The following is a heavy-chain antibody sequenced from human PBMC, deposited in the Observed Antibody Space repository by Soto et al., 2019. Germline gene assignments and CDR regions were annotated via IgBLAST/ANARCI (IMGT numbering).Heavy chain of an antibody. D-gene: IGHD4-17*01. CDR1: GGSISSYY. CDR3: ARQDYLPHHSCFDI. J-gene: IGHJ4*02. V-gene: IGHV4-59*08. Sequence: PSEILSLTCTVSGGSISSYYWSWIRQPPGKGLEWIGYIYYSGSTNYDPSLKSRVTISVDTSKNQFSLKLSSVTAADTAVYYCARQDYLPHHSCFDICGEGTLGTVSS. CDR2: IYYSGST.